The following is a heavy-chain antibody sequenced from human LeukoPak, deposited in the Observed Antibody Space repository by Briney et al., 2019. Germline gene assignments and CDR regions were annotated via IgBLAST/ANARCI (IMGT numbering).Heavy chain of an antibody. CDR1: AYTFTGYY. CDR2: INPNSGGT. D-gene: IGHD3-10*01. V-gene: IGHV1-2*02. Sequence: ASVKVSCKASAYTFTGYYMHWVRQAPGQGLEWMGWINPNSGGTNYAQKFQGRVTMTRDTSISTAYMELSRLRSDDTAVYYCARDLPVSVAFDYWGQGTLVTVSS. J-gene: IGHJ4*02. CDR3: ARDLPVSVAFDY.